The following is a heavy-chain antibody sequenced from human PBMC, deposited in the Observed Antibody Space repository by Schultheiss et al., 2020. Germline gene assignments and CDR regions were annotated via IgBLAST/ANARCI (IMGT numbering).Heavy chain of an antibody. Sequence: SETLSLTCTVSGGSISSYYWSWIRQPPGKGLEWIGYIYYSGSTNYNPSLKSRVTISVDTSKNQFSLKLSSVTAADTAVYYCARCWPGDLRFLECSWFDHWGLGTLVTVSS. CDR3: ARCWPGDLRFLECSWFDH. J-gene: IGHJ5*02. V-gene: IGHV4-59*01. CDR2: IYYSGST. D-gene: IGHD3-3*01. CDR1: GGSISSYY.